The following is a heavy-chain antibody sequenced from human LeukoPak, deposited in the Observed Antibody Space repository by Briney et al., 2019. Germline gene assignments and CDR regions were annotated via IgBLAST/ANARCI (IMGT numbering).Heavy chain of an antibody. J-gene: IGHJ4*02. D-gene: IGHD2-15*01. V-gene: IGHV4-30-4*01. CDR3: ARVYCSGGSCYHVEY. CDR1: GGSISFGDYY. Sequence: SETLSLTCTVSGGSISFGDYYWSWIRQPPGKGLEWIGYIYYSGSTYYNPSLKSRVTISVDTSKNQFSLKLSSVTAADTAVYYCARVYCSGGSCYHVEYWGQGTLVTVSS. CDR2: IYYSGST.